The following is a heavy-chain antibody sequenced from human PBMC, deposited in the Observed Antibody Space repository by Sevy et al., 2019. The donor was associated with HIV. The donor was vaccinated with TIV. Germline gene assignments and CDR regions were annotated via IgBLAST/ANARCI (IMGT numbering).Heavy chain of an antibody. CDR2: IYPNTGDT. J-gene: IGHJ4*02. V-gene: IGHV1-2*02. Sequence: ASVKVSCSTSGYTFSVHYIYWVRQAAGQGLEWMGWIYPNTGDTNFSPKFQGRVTMPRDSSINTAYMELSRLTSADTAVYFCARLRYSDPSGQYYGGGADYFDYWGQGTLVTVSS. CDR3: ARLRYSDPSGQYYGGGADYFDY. D-gene: IGHD3-22*01. CDR1: GYTFSVHY.